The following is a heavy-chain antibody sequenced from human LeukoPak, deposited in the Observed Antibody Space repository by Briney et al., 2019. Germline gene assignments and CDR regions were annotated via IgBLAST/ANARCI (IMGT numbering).Heavy chain of an antibody. D-gene: IGHD6-13*01. V-gene: IGHV4-59*01. Sequence: SETLSLTCTVSGGSISSYYWSWIRQPPGKGLEWIGYIYYSGSTNYNPSLKSRVTISVDTSKNQFSLELSSVTAADTAVYFCASGRVSSSSWYSTYYYYFYMDVWGKGTTVTVSS. CDR3: ASGRVSSSSWYSTYYYYFYMDV. CDR1: GGSISSYY. J-gene: IGHJ6*03. CDR2: IYYSGST.